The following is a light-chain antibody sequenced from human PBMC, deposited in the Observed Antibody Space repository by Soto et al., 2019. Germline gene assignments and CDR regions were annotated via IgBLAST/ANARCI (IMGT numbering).Light chain of an antibody. CDR2: KAS. CDR3: QHYNSYSEA. J-gene: IGKJ1*01. CDR1: QDISNY. V-gene: IGKV1-5*03. Sequence: DIQMTQSPSSVSAYLEDRLTITCEASQDISNYLNWYQQKPGKAPKXMIYKASTLKSGVPSRFSGSRSGTEFTLTISSLQPDDFATYYCQHYNSYSEAFGQGTKVDI.